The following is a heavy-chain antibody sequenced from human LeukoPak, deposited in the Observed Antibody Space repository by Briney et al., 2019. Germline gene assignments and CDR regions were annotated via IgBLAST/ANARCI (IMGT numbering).Heavy chain of an antibody. V-gene: IGHV3-23*01. D-gene: IGHD5-18*01. CDR1: GFTFSSYA. CDR2: ISGSGGST. J-gene: IGHJ4*02. CDR3: AKDFGGRRGYSYGNFDY. Sequence: PGGSLRLSCAASGFTFSSYAMSWVRQAPGKGLEWVSAISGSGGSTYYADSVKGRFTISRDNSKNTLYLQMNSLRAEDTAVYYCAKDFGGRRGYSYGNFDYWGQGTLVTVSS.